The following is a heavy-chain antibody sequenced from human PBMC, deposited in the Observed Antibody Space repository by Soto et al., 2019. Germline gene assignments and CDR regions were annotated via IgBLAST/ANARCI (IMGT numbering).Heavy chain of an antibody. Sequence: PSETLSLTCTVSGGSISSSSYYWVWIRQPPGKGLEWIGSIYYSGSTYYNPSLKSRVTISLDTSKNQFSLKLSSVTAADTAVYYCARNWDITILGVFIFGWFHSWGQGTLVTVSS. CDR3: ARNWDITILGVFIFGWFHS. CDR2: IYYSGST. D-gene: IGHD3-3*01. CDR1: GGSISSSSYY. V-gene: IGHV4-39*01. J-gene: IGHJ5*01.